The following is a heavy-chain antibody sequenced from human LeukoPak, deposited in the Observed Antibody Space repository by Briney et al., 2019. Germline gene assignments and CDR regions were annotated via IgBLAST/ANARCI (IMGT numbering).Heavy chain of an antibody. J-gene: IGHJ6*03. CDR1: GGTFSSYA. CDR2: IIPIFGTA. Sequence: ASVKVSCKASGGTFSSYAISWVRQAPGQGLEWMGRIIPIFGTANYAQKFQGRVTITTDESTSTAYMELSSLRSEDTAVYYCARDTGGEYGTSGYYYYYYMDVWGKGTTVTVSS. CDR3: ARDTGGEYGTSGYYYYYYMDV. V-gene: IGHV1-69*05. D-gene: IGHD1-7*01.